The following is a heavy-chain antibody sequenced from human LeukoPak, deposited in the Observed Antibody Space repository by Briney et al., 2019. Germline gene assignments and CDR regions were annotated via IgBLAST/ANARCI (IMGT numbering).Heavy chain of an antibody. D-gene: IGHD2-21*01. Sequence: SESRSLTCTFSCGSSSRSYWIWIRHSVGKVLYWIRDIHHSGNTNPTPPLKSRVTISVDTPNNQFSLKLNSVTAADTAVYYCVRWQSCGGNCFFSAFDIWGQGTMVTVSS. CDR3: VRWQSCGGNCFFSAFDI. V-gene: IGHV4-59*01. CDR2: IHHSGNT. J-gene: IGHJ3*02. CDR1: CGSSSRSY.